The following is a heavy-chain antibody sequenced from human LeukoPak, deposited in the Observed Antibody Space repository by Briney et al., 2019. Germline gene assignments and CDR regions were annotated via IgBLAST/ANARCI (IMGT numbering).Heavy chain of an antibody. CDR1: GYTFTSYA. Sequence: SVKVSCKVSGYTFTSYAISWVRQAPGQGLEWMGRIIPIFGTANYAQKFQGRVTITTDESTSTAYMELSSLRSEDTAVYYCASEVHRYCSGGSCYFNDWGQGTLVTVSS. V-gene: IGHV1-69*05. CDR3: ASEVHRYCSGGSCYFND. D-gene: IGHD2-15*01. CDR2: IIPIFGTA. J-gene: IGHJ4*02.